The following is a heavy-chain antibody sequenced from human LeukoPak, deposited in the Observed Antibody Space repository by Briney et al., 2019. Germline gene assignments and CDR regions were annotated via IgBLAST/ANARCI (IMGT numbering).Heavy chain of an antibody. CDR2: LNHSGNT. CDR3: ARELDYCSGSNCYGGVFDY. J-gene: IGHJ4*02. V-gene: IGHV4-34*01. CDR1: GGSISGDC. D-gene: IGHD2-2*01. Sequence: SETLSLICAVYGGSISGDCWSWIRQPPGKGLEWIGELNHSGNTDYNPSLKSRVTISVDTSKNQLSLKLTSVTAADTAVYYCARELDYCSGSNCYGGVFDYWGQGSLVTVSS.